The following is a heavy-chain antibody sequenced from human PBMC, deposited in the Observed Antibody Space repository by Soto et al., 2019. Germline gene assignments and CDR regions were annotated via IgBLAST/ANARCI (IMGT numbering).Heavy chain of an antibody. CDR2: IYHSGST. CDR1: GGSVSSTNW. CDR3: ARDRWGYCGVHRYPLAV. J-gene: IGHJ6*02. V-gene: IGHV4-4*02. Sequence: SETLSLTCAVSGGSVSSTNWWSWVRQPPGKGLEWIGEIYHSGSTNYNPSLKSRVTISVDTSKNQFSLKMNSVTAADTAVYYCARDRWGYCGVHRYPLAVWGQGTTVTVSS. D-gene: IGHD2-21*02.